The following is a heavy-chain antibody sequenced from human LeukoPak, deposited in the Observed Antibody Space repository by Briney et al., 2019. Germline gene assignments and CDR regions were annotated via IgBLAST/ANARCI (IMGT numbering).Heavy chain of an antibody. J-gene: IGHJ4*02. CDR1: GFTFSSYA. CDR2: ISGSGGST. CDR3: AKGKTGTRAPFDY. V-gene: IGHV3-23*01. Sequence: GSLRLSCAASGFTFSSYAMSWVRQAPGKGLEWVSTISGSGGSTYYADSVKGRFTISRDNSKNTLYLQMNSLRAEDTAVYYCAKGKTGTRAPFDYWGQGTLVTVSS. D-gene: IGHD1-1*01.